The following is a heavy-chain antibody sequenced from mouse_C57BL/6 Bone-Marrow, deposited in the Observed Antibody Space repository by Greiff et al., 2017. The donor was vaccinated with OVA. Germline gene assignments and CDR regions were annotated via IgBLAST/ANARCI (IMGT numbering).Heavy chain of an antibody. Sequence: EVQLQQSGPELVKPGASVKISCKASGYTFTDYYMNWVKQSHGKSLEWIGDINPNNGGTSYNQKFKGKATLTVDKSSSTAYMGLRSLTSEDSAVYYCARGEDGYYDWYFDVWGTGTTVTVSS. CDR3: ARGEDGYYDWYFDV. CDR1: GYTFTDYY. V-gene: IGHV1-26*01. CDR2: INPNNGGT. D-gene: IGHD2-3*01. J-gene: IGHJ1*03.